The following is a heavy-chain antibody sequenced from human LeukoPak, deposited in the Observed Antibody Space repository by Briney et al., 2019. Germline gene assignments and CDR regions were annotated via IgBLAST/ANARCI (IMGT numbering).Heavy chain of an antibody. D-gene: IGHD3-10*01. Sequence: GGSLRLSCAASGFTFSTYGMHWVRQAPGKGLEWVSYISSSSSTIYYADSVKGRFTISRDNAKNSLYLQMNSLRAEDTAVYYCANYYGSGSYADYYYGMDVWGQGTTVTVSS. CDR3: ANYYGSGSYADYYYGMDV. J-gene: IGHJ6*02. V-gene: IGHV3-48*04. CDR2: ISSSSSTI. CDR1: GFTFSTYG.